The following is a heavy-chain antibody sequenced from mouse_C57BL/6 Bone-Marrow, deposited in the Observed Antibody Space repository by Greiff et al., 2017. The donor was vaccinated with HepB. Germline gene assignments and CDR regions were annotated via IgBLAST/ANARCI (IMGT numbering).Heavy chain of an antibody. Sequence: EVKLVESGGGLVQSGRSLRLSCATSGFTFSDFYMEWVRQAPGKGLEWIAASRNKANDYTTEYSASVKGRFIVSRDTSQSILYLQMNALRAEDTAIYYCARDSIYYDYLYAMDYWGQGTSVTVSS. CDR1: GFTFSDFY. D-gene: IGHD2-4*01. CDR2: SRNKANDYTT. V-gene: IGHV7-1*01. J-gene: IGHJ4*01. CDR3: ARDSIYYDYLYAMDY.